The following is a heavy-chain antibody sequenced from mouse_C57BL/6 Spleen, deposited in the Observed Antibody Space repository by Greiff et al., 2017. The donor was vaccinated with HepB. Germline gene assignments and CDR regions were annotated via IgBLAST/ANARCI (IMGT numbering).Heavy chain of an antibody. J-gene: IGHJ4*01. CDR2: IDPENGDT. CDR1: GFNIKDDY. V-gene: IGHV14-4*01. Sequence: EVQLQQSGAELVRPGASVKLSCTASGFNIKDDYMHWVKQRPEQGLEWIGWIDPENGDTEYASKFQGKATITADTSSNTAYLQLSSLTSEDTAVYYCTTQSVGYAMDYWGQGTSVTVSS. CDR3: TTQSVGYAMDY.